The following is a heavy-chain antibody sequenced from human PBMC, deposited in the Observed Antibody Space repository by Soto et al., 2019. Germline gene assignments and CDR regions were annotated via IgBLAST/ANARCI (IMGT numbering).Heavy chain of an antibody. CDR2: IYYSGSA. V-gene: IGHV4-39*01. CDR1: GGSINNSSFY. J-gene: IGHJ4*02. Sequence: QLQLQESGPGLVKPSETLSLTCTVSGGSINNSSFYWGWVRQPPGKRLEWIGSIYYSGSAYYTPSPKSRLTISVDTSNNQFSLKRCSVTAADASVYFCARRPLVRGIIPYYFDSWGQGTLVTVSS. CDR3: ARRPLVRGIIPYYFDS. D-gene: IGHD3-10*01.